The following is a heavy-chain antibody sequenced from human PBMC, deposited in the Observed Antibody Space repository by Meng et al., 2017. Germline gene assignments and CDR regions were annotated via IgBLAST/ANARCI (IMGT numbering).Heavy chain of an antibody. D-gene: IGHD1-1*01. CDR1: GGSFSGYY. V-gene: IGHV4-34*01. CDR2: INHSGST. J-gene: IGHJ2*01. Sequence: QLHLKQWGAGLLKPSETLSLTCAVYGGSFSGYYWSWIRQPPGKGLEWIGEINHSGSTNYNPSLKSRVTISVDTSKNQFSLKLSSVTAADTAVYYCARGRSGTWPWYFDLWGRGTLVTVSS. CDR3: ARGRSGTWPWYFDL.